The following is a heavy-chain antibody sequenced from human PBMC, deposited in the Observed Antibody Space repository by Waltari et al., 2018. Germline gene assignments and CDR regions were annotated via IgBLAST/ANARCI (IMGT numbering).Heavy chain of an antibody. J-gene: IGHJ4*02. CDR1: GFTFSSDW. V-gene: IGHV3-7*01. CDR3: ARDSSLRYYFDY. CDR2: INQHGSET. Sequence: EVQLVESGGGLVQPGGSLRLSCAASGFTFSSDWMSWVRQAPGKGLEWVANINQHGSETYYVDSVEGRFTISRDNAKNSLYLQMNSLRVEDTAVYYCARDSSLRYYFDYWGQGTLVTVSS.